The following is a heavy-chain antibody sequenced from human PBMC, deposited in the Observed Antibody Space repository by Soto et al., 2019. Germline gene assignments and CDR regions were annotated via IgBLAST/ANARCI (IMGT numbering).Heavy chain of an antibody. D-gene: IGHD2-2*01. CDR1: GGSVSSGAFY. V-gene: IGHV4-61*08. CDR2: IYYTGRT. CDR3: ARDSTAFVFDY. J-gene: IGHJ4*02. Sequence: PSETLSLTCTVSGGSVSSGAFYWSWIRQPPGKALQWIGYIYYTGRTTYNPSLKSRVTMSIDPSKNQFALNLTSVSAADTAIYYCARDSTAFVFDYWGQGALVTVSS.